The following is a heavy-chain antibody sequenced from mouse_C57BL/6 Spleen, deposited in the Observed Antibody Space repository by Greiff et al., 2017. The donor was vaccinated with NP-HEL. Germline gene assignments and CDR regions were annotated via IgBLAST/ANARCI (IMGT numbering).Heavy chain of an antibody. Sequence: QVQLQQPGAELVIPGASVKLSCKASGYTFTSYWMHWVKQRPGHGLEWIGELDPSDSYTNYNQKFKGKSTLTVDKSSSTAYMQLSSLTSEDSAVYYCARMGRDYYGSSYVGAMDYWGQGTSVTVSS. J-gene: IGHJ4*01. V-gene: IGHV1-69*01. CDR1: GYTFTSYW. CDR3: ARMGRDYYGSSYVGAMDY. D-gene: IGHD1-1*01. CDR2: LDPSDSYT.